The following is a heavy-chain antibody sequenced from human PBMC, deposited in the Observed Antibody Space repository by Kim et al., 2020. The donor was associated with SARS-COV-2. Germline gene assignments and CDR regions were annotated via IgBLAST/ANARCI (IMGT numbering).Heavy chain of an antibody. CDR2: IYYSGKT. D-gene: IGHD2-15*01. CDR3: ARHARCNGRGCYSLNWFDP. J-gene: IGHJ5*02. Sequence: SETLSLTCTVSGGSISSYYWSWIRQPPGKGLEWIGYIYYSGKTTYNPSLESRVTILVDTSKNQFSLKLSSVTAADTAVYYCARHARCNGRGCYSLNWFDPWGQGTLVTVSS. V-gene: IGHV4-59*08. CDR1: GGSISSYY.